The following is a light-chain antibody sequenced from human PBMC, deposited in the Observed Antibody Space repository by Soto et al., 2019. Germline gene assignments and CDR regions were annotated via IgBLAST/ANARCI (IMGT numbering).Light chain of an antibody. J-gene: IGLJ1*01. Sequence: SALAQPASVSGSPGQSIPISCTGTSSYVGSYNYVSWYQQHPGKAPKLMIYEVSDRPSGISSRFSGSKSGNRASLTISGLQTEDEADYYCSSYTSSSTLFGTGTKVTVL. CDR1: SSYVGSYNY. CDR2: EVS. V-gene: IGLV2-14*01. CDR3: SSYTSSSTL.